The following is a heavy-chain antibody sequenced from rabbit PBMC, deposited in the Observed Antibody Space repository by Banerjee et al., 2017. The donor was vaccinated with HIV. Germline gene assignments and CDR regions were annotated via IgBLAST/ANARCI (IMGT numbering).Heavy chain of an antibody. V-gene: IGHV1S45*01. CDR3: ARDLAGVIGWNFNL. Sequence: QEQLEESGGDLVKPEGSLTLTCTASGFPFSNKYVMCWVRQAPGKGLEWIACIYAGSSGSTYYASWAKGRFTISKTSSTTVTLQMTSLTAADTATYFCARDLAGVIGWNFNLWGPGTLVTVS. D-gene: IGHD4-1*01. CDR1: GFPFSNKYV. CDR2: IYAGSSGST. J-gene: IGHJ4*01.